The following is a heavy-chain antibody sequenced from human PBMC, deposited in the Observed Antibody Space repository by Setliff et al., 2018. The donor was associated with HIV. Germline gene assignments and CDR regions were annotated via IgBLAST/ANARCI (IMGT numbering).Heavy chain of an antibody. Sequence: ASVKVSCKASGYTFTGDYMHWVRQAPGQGLEWMGRITPNSGGTNYAQKFQGRVTMTRDTSISTAYMELSRLRSDDTAVYYCARAKYCTNGVCVGYFQHWGQGTLVTVSS. V-gene: IGHV1-2*06. J-gene: IGHJ1*01. CDR1: GYTFTGDY. CDR2: ITPNSGGT. CDR3: ARAKYCTNGVCVGYFQH. D-gene: IGHD2-8*01.